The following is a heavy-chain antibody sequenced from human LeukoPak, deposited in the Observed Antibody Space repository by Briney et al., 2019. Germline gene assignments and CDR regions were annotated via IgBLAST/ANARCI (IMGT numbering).Heavy chain of an antibody. Sequence: GGSLRLSCAASGFTFSSYVMNWVRQAPGKGLEWVSSISDNGVTRYYADSVKGRFTISRDNSKNTLYLQMNSLRAEDTAVYYCAKGGGVGATTFGMDVWGQGTTVTVSS. V-gene: IGHV3-23*01. CDR2: ISDNGVTR. CDR3: AKGGGVGATTFGMDV. D-gene: IGHD1-26*01. CDR1: GFTFSSYV. J-gene: IGHJ6*02.